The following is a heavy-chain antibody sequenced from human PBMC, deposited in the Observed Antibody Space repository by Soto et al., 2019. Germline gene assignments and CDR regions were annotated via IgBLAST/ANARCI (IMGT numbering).Heavy chain of an antibody. J-gene: IGHJ6*02. CDR1: GGSISSSNW. D-gene: IGHD6-19*01. CDR3: ARTPGYSSGWSPRFYYSYGLDV. CDR2: IYHSGST. Sequence: SETLSLTCAVSGGSISSSNWWSWVRQPPGKGLEWIGEIYHSGSTNYNPSLKSRVTISVDKSKNQFSLKLSSVTAADTAVYYCARTPGYSSGWSPRFYYSYGLDVWGQGTTVT. V-gene: IGHV4-4*02.